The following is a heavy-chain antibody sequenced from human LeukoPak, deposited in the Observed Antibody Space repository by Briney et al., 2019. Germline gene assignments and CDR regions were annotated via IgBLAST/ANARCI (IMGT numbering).Heavy chain of an antibody. CDR1: GFTFSSYA. J-gene: IGHJ4*02. Sequence: PGGSLRLSCAASGFTFSSYAVSWVRRAPGNGLEWVSSISGSGGSTYSAHPVKRRFPISRDNSKNTLYLQKNSLRAEDTALYYCAKDRSCTNDICHGDFDYWGQGTLVTVSS. CDR3: AKDRSCTNDICHGDFDY. D-gene: IGHD2-8*01. CDR2: ISGSGGST. V-gene: IGHV3-23*01.